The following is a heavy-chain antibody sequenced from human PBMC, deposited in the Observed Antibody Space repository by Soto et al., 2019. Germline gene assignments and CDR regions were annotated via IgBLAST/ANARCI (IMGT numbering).Heavy chain of an antibody. CDR3: ARGGGGGLFEH. V-gene: IGHV3-23*01. CDR1: GFTFSSYA. D-gene: IGHD2-21*01. CDR2: ISGSGGST. J-gene: IGHJ4*02. Sequence: PGGSLRLSCAASGFTFSSYAMSWVRQAPGKGLEWVSAISGSGGSTYYADSVKGRFTISRDNTKSSLFLQMNSLGVEDTAVYYCARGGGGGLFEHWGQGVLGTVS.